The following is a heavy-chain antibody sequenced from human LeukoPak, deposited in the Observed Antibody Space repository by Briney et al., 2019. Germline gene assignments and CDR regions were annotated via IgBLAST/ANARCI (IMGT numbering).Heavy chain of an antibody. CDR3: ARHYQRITMVRGVIAFDY. J-gene: IGHJ4*02. CDR2: IYYSGST. CDR1: GGSISSYY. Sequence: SETLSLTCTVSGGSISSYYWSWIRQPPGKGLEWIGYIYYSGSTNYNPSLKSRVTISVDTSKNQFSLKLSSVTAADTAVYYCARHYQRITMVRGVIAFDYWGQGILVTVSS. V-gene: IGHV4-59*08. D-gene: IGHD3-10*01.